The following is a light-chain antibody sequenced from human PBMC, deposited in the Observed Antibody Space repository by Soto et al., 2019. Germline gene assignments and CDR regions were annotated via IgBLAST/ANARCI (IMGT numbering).Light chain of an antibody. CDR1: QVIRRY. CDR3: RHFST. CDR2: DAS. J-gene: IGKJ2*01. Sequence: DIQFTQSLTFLSASAGDRFSITCRASQVIRRYLVWYQQKPVKAPNLLIYDASSLQTELPSRFSGSGSGTEFTLTIPSLQPEDYATYYCRHFSTFGQGTKLEIK. V-gene: IGKV1-9*01.